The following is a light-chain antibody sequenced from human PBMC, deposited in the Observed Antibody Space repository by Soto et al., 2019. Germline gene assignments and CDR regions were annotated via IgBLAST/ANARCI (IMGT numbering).Light chain of an antibody. CDR3: CSYASSSPYV. CDR1: SSVVGSYNL. Sequence: QSALTQPASVSGSPGQSITISCTGASSVVGSYNLVSWYQHHPGRAPKLMIYEGTKRPSGVSNRFSGSKSGNTASLTISGLQAEDEADYYCCSYASSSPYVFGTGTKVTVL. V-gene: IGLV2-23*01. CDR2: EGT. J-gene: IGLJ1*01.